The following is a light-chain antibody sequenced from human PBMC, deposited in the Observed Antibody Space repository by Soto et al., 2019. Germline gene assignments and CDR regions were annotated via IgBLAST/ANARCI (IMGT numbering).Light chain of an antibody. J-gene: IGLJ1*01. CDR3: SSYTCSITPYV. CDR2: DVT. V-gene: IGLV2-14*01. CDR1: SSDVGGYNY. Sequence: QSVLTQPASVSGSPGQSITISCTGTSSDVGGYNYVSWYQQHPVKAPKLMIYDVTNRPSGVSDRFSGSKSGNTASLTISGLQAEDEADYYCSSYTCSITPYVFGTGTKVTVL.